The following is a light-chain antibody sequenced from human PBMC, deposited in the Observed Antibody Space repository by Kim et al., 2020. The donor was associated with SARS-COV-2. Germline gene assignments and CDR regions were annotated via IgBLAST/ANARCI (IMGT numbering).Light chain of an antibody. CDR3: SSYAGRA. Sequence: GFPGQSVTISCTGTSSDFGGYNYVSWYQQHPGKAPKLMIYDVSKRPSGVPDRFSGSKSGNTASLTVSGLQAEDEADYYCSSYAGRAFGGGTKLTVL. CDR2: DVS. V-gene: IGLV2-8*01. J-gene: IGLJ2*01. CDR1: SSDFGGYNY.